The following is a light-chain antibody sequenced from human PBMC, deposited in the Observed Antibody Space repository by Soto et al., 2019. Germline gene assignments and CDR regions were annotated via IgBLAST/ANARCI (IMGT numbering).Light chain of an antibody. V-gene: IGLV2-14*01. CDR1: SGDIGSYNR. Sequence: QSALTQPASVSGSPGQSITISCTGTSGDIGSYNRVSWYQQHPGKAPKLIIYEVTDRPSGVSNRFSGSKSGNTASLTISGLQAEDEAEYYCSSYVNDFTHWIFGGGTQLTVL. CDR3: SSYVNDFTHWI. J-gene: IGLJ3*02. CDR2: EVT.